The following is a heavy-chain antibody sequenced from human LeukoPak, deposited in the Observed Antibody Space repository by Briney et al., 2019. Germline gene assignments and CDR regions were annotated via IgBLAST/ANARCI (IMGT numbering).Heavy chain of an antibody. J-gene: IGHJ4*02. D-gene: IGHD6-6*01. CDR2: ISGSGGST. CDR3: AKARSSSSGRYYFDY. CDR1: GFTFSSYA. V-gene: IGHV3-23*01. Sequence: PGGSLRLSCAASGFTFSSYAMSWVRQAPGKGLEWVSAISGSGGSTYYADSVKGRFTISRDNSKNTLYLQMNSLRAEDTAVYYCAKARSSSSGRYYFDYWGQGTLVTVSS.